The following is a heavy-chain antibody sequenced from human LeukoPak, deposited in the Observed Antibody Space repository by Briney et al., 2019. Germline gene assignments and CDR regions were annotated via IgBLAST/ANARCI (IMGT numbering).Heavy chain of an antibody. CDR3: AKGGSIAVAGTPLYY. CDR2: ISGRGGST. V-gene: IGHV3-23*01. D-gene: IGHD6-19*01. CDR1: GLTFSSYA. Sequence: GGSLRLSCAASGLTFSSYAMSWVRHAPGKGLEWVSAISGRGGSTYYADSVKGRFTISRDNSKNTLYLHMNSLRAEDTDVYYCAKGGSIAVAGTPLYYWGQGTLVTVSS. J-gene: IGHJ4*02.